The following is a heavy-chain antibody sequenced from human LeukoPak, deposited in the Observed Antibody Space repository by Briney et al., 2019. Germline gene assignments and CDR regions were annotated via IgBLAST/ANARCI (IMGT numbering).Heavy chain of an antibody. V-gene: IGHV4-4*09. D-gene: IGHD3-10*01. Sequence: SETLSLTCTVSGGSISSYYWSWIRQPPGKGLEWIGYIYTSGSTNYNPSLKSRVTISVDTSKNQFSLKLSSVTAADTAVYYCARARYGSGSYWNYYYYYYMNVWGKGTTVTVSS. CDR3: ARARYGSGSYWNYYYYYYMNV. J-gene: IGHJ6*03. CDR2: IYTSGST. CDR1: GGSISSYY.